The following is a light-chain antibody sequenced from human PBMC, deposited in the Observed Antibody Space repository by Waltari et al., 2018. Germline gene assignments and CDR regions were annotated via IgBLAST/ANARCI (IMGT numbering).Light chain of an antibody. V-gene: IGKV1-5*03. J-gene: IGKJ4*01. CDR2: KAS. CDR3: QEYDTLPVT. Sequence: DIQMTQSPSTLSASVGDRITITCRASQGVKNNLAWYQQKAGKAPKVLIHKASRLESGVPSRFSGSGFGTEFTLTISSLQPDDFATYYCQEYDTLPVTFGGGTKVEIK. CDR1: QGVKNN.